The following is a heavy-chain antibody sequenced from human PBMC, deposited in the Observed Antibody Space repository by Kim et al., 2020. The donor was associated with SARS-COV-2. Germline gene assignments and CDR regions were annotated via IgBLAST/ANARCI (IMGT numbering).Heavy chain of an antibody. CDR3: AILRWGSSGWYRFDP. V-gene: IGHV4-4*07. D-gene: IGHD6-19*01. Sequence: PSLKSRVTMSVDTSKNQFSLKLSSVTAADTAVYYCAILRWGSSGWYRFDPWGQGTLVTVSS. J-gene: IGHJ5*02.